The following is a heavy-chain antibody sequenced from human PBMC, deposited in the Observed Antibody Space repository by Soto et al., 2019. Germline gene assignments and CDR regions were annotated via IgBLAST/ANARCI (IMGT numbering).Heavy chain of an antibody. V-gene: IGHV3-15*01. Sequence: EVQLVESGGGLVKPGGSLRLSCAASGFTFSNAWMSWVRQAPGKGLEWVGRIKSKTDGGTTDYAAPVKGRFTISRDDSKNTLYLQMNSLKTEDTAVYYCTTGYSYGWFSFDYWGQGTLVTFSS. CDR3: TTGYSYGWFSFDY. D-gene: IGHD5-18*01. CDR2: IKSKTDGGTT. CDR1: GFTFSNAW. J-gene: IGHJ4*02.